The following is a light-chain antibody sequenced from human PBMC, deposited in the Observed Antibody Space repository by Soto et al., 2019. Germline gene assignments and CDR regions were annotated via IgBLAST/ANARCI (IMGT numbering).Light chain of an antibody. CDR2: DAS. V-gene: IGKV3D-15*02. CDR1: QSVSTN. Sequence: EIVMRQSPASLSVSPGERATLSCRASQSVSTNLAWYQQKPGQVPKLLIYDASTRATAIPDRFSGSGSGTDFTLTISRLEPEDFAVYYCQQYGNSPQTFGQGTKVDIK. J-gene: IGKJ1*01. CDR3: QQYGNSPQT.